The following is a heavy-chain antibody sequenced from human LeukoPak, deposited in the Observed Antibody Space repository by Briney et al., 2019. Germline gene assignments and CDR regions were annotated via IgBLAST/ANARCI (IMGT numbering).Heavy chain of an antibody. CDR1: GFTVSSNY. Sequence: GGSLRLSWAASGFTVSSNYMSWVRQAPGKGLERVSVIYSGGSTDYADSVKGRFTISRDTSKNTLYLQMNSLRVEDTAVYYCARSSHYDILTGYSEEDAFDIWGQGTMVTVSS. CDR2: IYSGGST. V-gene: IGHV3-53*01. CDR3: ARSSHYDILTGYSEEDAFDI. D-gene: IGHD3-9*01. J-gene: IGHJ3*02.